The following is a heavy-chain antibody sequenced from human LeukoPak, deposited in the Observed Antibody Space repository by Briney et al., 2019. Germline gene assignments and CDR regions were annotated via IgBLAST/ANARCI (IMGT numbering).Heavy chain of an antibody. CDR1: GGSISSYY. CDR2: IYTCGST. Sequence: SETLSLTCTVSGGSISSYYWSWIRQPPGKGLEWIGYIYTCGSTNYNPSLKSRVTISVDTSKNQFSLKLSSVTAADTAVYYCARKNSGYDGRYYYYYMDVWGKGTTVTVSS. CDR3: ARKNSGYDGRYYYYYMDV. V-gene: IGHV4-4*09. D-gene: IGHD5-12*01. J-gene: IGHJ6*03.